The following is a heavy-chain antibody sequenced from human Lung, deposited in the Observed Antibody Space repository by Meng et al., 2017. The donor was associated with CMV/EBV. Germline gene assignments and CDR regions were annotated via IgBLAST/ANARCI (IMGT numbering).Heavy chain of an antibody. V-gene: IGHV4-4*02. CDR3: LRRSGGSV. J-gene: IGHJ1*01. CDR1: GDSITNHNW. Sequence: QRPLREAAPALGTPSEPLSLTCAVSGDSITNHNWWAWVRQPPGKGLEWIGEIPHRGSSAYNPSLKSRVSMSIDKSKNQFSLKLTSVTAADTAVYHCLRRSGGSVWGQGTLVTVSS. D-gene: IGHD3-10*01. CDR2: IPHRGSS.